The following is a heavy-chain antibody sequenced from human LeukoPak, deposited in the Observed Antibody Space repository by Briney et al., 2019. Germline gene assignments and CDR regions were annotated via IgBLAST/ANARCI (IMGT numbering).Heavy chain of an antibody. V-gene: IGHV4-4*07. D-gene: IGHD4-23*01. CDR1: GGSLSSYY. Sequence: SETLSLTCTVSGGSLSSYYWSWIRQPAGKGLEWIGRIYTSGSTNYNPSLKSRVTMSVDTSKNQFSLKLSSVTAADTAVYYCARGFSYGGKPLYYFDYWGQGTLVTVSS. CDR3: ARGFSYGGKPLYYFDY. J-gene: IGHJ4*02. CDR2: IYTSGST.